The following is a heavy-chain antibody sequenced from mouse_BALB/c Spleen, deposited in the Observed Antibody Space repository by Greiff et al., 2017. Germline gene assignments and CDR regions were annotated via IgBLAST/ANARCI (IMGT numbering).Heavy chain of an antibody. CDR1: GYTFTSYW. CDR2: INPSTGYT. D-gene: IGHD2-3*01. Sequence: VKLQESGAELAKPGASVKMSCKASGYTFTSYWMHWVKQRPGQGLEWIGYINPSTGYTEYNQKFKDKATLTADKSSSTAYMQLSSLTSEDSAVYYCARSGDGYYGFAYWGQGTLVTVSA. V-gene: IGHV1-7*01. J-gene: IGHJ3*01. CDR3: ARSGDGYYGFAY.